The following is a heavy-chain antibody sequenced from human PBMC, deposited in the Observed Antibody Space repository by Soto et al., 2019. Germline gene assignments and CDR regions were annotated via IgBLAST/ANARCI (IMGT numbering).Heavy chain of an antibody. J-gene: IGHJ4*02. V-gene: IGHV4-39*01. CDR1: GGSISSSSYY. D-gene: IGHD3-16*01. Sequence: PSETLSLTCTVSGGSISSSSYYWGWIRQPPGKGLEWIGSIYYSGSTYYNPSLKSRVTISVDTSKNQFSLKLSSVTAADTAVYYCARLSTFGTLGYYFDYWGQGTLVTSPQ. CDR3: ARLSTFGTLGYYFDY. CDR2: IYYSGST.